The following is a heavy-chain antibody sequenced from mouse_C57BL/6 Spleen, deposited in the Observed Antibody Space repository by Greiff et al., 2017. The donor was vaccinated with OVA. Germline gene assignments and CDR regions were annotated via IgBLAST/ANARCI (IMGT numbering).Heavy chain of an antibody. Sequence: EVHLVESEGGLVQPGSSMKLSCTASGFTFSDYYMAWVRQVPEKGLEWVANINYDGSSTYYLDSLKDRFIISRDNAKNILYLQMSSLKSEDTATYYCARDGRYGSSFDYWGQGTTLTVSS. J-gene: IGHJ2*01. V-gene: IGHV5-16*01. D-gene: IGHD1-1*01. CDR2: INYDGSST. CDR3: ARDGRYGSSFDY. CDR1: GFTFSDYY.